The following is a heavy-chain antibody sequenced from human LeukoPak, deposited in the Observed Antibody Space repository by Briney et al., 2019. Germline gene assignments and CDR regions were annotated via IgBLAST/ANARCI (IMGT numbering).Heavy chain of an antibody. J-gene: IGHJ4*02. Sequence: PGGSLRLSCAASGFTFSRYAMSWVRQAPGKGLEWVSAISGSGGSTYYADSVKGRFAISRDTSKNTVILQMNSLRAEDTAVYYCANEYCTSSSCYLYYFDYWGQGTLVTVSS. CDR2: ISGSGGST. CDR3: ANEYCTSSSCYLYYFDY. D-gene: IGHD2-2*01. CDR1: GFTFSRYA. V-gene: IGHV3-23*01.